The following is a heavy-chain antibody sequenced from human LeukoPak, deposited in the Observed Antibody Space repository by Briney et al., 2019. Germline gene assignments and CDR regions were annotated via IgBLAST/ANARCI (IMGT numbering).Heavy chain of an antibody. V-gene: IGHV3-74*01. CDR2: IDRDGTIT. D-gene: IGHD6-13*01. J-gene: IGHJ4*02. Sequence: GGSLRLSCAASGFTFSSYWMHWVRQAPGKGLVWVSRIDRDGTITSYADSVRGRFTISRDNAKNTLYLQMNSLRAEDTAVYYYVRWYSYFDCWGQGTLVTVSS. CDR1: GFTFSSYW. CDR3: VRWYSYFDC.